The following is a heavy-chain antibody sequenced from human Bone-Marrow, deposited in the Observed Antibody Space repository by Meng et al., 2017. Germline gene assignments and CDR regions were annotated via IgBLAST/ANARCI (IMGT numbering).Heavy chain of an antibody. V-gene: IGHV4-4*02. D-gene: IGHD1-14*01. J-gene: IGHJ5*02. CDR1: GGSISSPNW. CDR2: IYHSGST. CDR3: ARVIYRPGGHNYFDP. Sequence: QVQLQESGPGLVKPSGTLSLTCAVSGGSISSPNWWSWVRQPPGRGLEWIGEIYHSGSTTYNPSLLSRVTISVDKSKNQFSLKLSSVTAADTAIYYCARVIYRPGGHNYFDPWGQGTLVTVSS.